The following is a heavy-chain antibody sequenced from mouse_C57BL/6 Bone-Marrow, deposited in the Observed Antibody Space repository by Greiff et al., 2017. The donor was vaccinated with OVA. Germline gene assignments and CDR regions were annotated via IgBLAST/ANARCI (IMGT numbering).Heavy chain of an antibody. Sequence: EVKLVESGGGLVQPGGSLKLSCAASGFTFSDYYMYWVRQTPEKRLEWVAYISNGGGSTYYPDTVKGRFTISRDNAKNTLYLQMSRLKSEDTAMYYCARQGYGYDGNYYAMDYWGQGTSVTVSS. V-gene: IGHV5-12*01. J-gene: IGHJ4*01. CDR3: ARQGYGYDGNYYAMDY. CDR1: GFTFSDYY. D-gene: IGHD2-2*01. CDR2: ISNGGGST.